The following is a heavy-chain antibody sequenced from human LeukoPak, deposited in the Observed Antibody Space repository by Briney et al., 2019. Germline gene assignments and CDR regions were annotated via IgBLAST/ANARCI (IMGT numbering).Heavy chain of an antibody. J-gene: IGHJ5*02. Sequence: GGSLRLSCAASGFTFSSYAMHWVRQAPGKGLEWVAVISYDGSNKYYADSVKGRFTISRDNSKNTLYLQMNSLRAEDTAVYYCARGVSGGGSDWFDPWGQGTLVTVSS. CDR3: ARGVSGGGSDWFDP. CDR1: GFTFSSYA. V-gene: IGHV3-30*04. CDR2: ISYDGSNK. D-gene: IGHD2-15*01.